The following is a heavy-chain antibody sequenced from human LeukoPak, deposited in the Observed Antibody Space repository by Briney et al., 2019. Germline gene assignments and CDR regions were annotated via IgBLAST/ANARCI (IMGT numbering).Heavy chain of an antibody. CDR3: ARGVVYGSAAAGTDNWFDP. D-gene: IGHD6-13*01. CDR2: INAGDGNT. J-gene: IGHJ5*02. CDR1: GYTFTSYA. Sequence: GASVKVSCKASGYTFTSYAMHWVRQAPGQRLEWMGWINAGDGNTKYSQKFQGRVTITRDTSASTAYMELSSLRSEDTAVYYCARGVVYGSAAAGTDNWFDPWGQGTLVTVSS. V-gene: IGHV1-3*01.